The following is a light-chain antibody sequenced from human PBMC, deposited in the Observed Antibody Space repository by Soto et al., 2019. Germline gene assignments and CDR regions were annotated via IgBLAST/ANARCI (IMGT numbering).Light chain of an antibody. J-gene: IGKJ5*01. Sequence: DIQMTQSPSSLSASVGDRVTITCRASQSISSYLNWYQQKPGKAPKLLIYAASSLQSGVPSRFSGSGCGTDLTLTISSLQPEDCATYYCQQRYRTLTFGQGTRLEIK. CDR2: AAS. CDR1: QSISSY. CDR3: QQRYRTLT. V-gene: IGKV1-39*01.